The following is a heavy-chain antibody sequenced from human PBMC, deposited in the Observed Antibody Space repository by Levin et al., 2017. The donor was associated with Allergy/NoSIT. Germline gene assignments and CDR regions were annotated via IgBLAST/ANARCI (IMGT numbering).Heavy chain of an antibody. CDR3: ARVPPYSNSWFCFDY. D-gene: IGHD6-13*01. Sequence: GGSLRLSCKASGNTFTGYYMHWVRQAPGQGLEWMGWINPNTGDTNYAQKFQGRVTMTRDTSISTAYMELSRLTSDDTAVYYCARVPPYSNSWFCFDYWGQGTLVTVSS. J-gene: IGHJ4*02. V-gene: IGHV1-2*02. CDR1: GNTFTGYY. CDR2: INPNTGDT.